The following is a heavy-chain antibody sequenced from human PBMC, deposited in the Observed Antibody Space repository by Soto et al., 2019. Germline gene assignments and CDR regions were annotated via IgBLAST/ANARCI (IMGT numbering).Heavy chain of an antibody. CDR3: ARGLGPNYDFWSGYLGYYYYMDV. CDR2: IYYSGST. J-gene: IGHJ6*03. Sequence: SETLSLTCTVSGGSISSYYWSWIRQPPGKGLEWIGYIYYSGSTNYNPSLKSRVTISVDTSKNQFSLKLSSVTAADTAVYYCARGLGPNYDFWSGYLGYYYYMDVWGKGTTVTVSS. CDR1: GGSISSYY. D-gene: IGHD3-3*01. V-gene: IGHV4-59*01.